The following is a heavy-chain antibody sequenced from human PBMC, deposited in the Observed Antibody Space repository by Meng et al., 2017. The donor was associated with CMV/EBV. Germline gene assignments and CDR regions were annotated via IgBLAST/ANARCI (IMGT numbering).Heavy chain of an antibody. V-gene: IGHV4-39*07. Sequence: SETLSLTCTVSGGSIGSSSYYWGWIRQPPGKGLEWIGSIYYSGSTYYNPSLKSRVTISVDTSKNQFSLKLSSVTAADTAVYYCARQEYYYGSGSQWGFDYWGQGTLVTVSS. CDR3: ARQEYYYGSGSQWGFDY. CDR1: GGSIGSSSYY. CDR2: IYYSGST. J-gene: IGHJ4*02. D-gene: IGHD3-10*01.